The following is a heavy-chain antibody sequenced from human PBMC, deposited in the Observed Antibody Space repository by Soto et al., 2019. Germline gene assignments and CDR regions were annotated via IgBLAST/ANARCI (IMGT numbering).Heavy chain of an antibody. J-gene: IGHJ6*02. Sequence: ASVKVSCKASGYTFTGYDINWVRQATGQGLEWMGWMNPNSGNTGYAQKFQGRVTMTRNTSISTAYMELSSLRSEDTAVYYCARALRDIVVVPAAIRRYYYYYGMDVWGQGTTVTVSS. V-gene: IGHV1-8*01. CDR1: GYTFTGYD. D-gene: IGHD2-2*02. CDR2: MNPNSGNT. CDR3: ARALRDIVVVPAAIRRYYYYYGMDV.